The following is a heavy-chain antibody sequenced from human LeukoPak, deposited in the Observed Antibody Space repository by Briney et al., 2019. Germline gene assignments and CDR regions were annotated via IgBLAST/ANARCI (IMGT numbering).Heavy chain of an antibody. D-gene: IGHD1-26*01. V-gene: IGHV3-11*04. CDR3: AREHRYSGSYFDY. Sequence: GGSLRLSCAGSGFSDYYMSWIRQAPGKGLEGVSYISSSGTSIYYADSVKGRFTISRDNAKNSLYLQMNSLRAEDTAVYYCAREHRYSGSYFDYWGQGTLVTVSS. J-gene: IGHJ4*02. CDR2: ISSSGTSI. CDR1: GFSDYY.